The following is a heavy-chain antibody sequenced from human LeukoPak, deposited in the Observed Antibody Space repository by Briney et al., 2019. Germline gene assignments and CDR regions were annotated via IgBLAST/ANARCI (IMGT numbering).Heavy chain of an antibody. Sequence: TGGSLRLSCAASGFTFSSYGMHWVRQAPGKGLEWVAFIRYDGSNKYYADSVKGRFTISRDNSKNTLYLQMNSLRAEDTAVYYCAKSRGVGYYYYGMDVWGQGTTVTVSS. CDR2: IRYDGSNK. D-gene: IGHD3-10*01. V-gene: IGHV3-30*02. J-gene: IGHJ6*02. CDR3: AKSRGVGYYYYGMDV. CDR1: GFTFSSYG.